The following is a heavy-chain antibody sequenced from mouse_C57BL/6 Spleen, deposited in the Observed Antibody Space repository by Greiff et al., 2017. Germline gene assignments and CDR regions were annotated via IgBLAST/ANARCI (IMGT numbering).Heavy chain of an antibody. J-gene: IGHJ3*01. D-gene: IGHD1-1*01. Sequence: EVQLQQSGAELVRPGASVKLSCTASGFNIKDYYMHWVKQRPEQGLAWIGRIDPEDGDTEYAPKFQGKAAMTADTSSNTAYLQLSSLTSEDTAVYYGTTSGYYGSSYLAWFAYWGQGTLVTVSA. CDR1: GFNIKDYY. V-gene: IGHV14-1*01. CDR2: IDPEDGDT. CDR3: TTSGYYGSSYLAWFAY.